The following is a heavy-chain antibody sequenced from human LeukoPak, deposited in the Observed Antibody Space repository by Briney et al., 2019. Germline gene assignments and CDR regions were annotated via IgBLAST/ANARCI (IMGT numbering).Heavy chain of an antibody. J-gene: IGHJ4*02. CDR3: ARDGIAARRGFDY. CDR1: GFTFGSYG. Sequence: PGGSLRLSCAASGFTFGSYGMSWVRQAPGKGLEWVSFITPNADRTSYADSVEGRFTISRDNPRNTLYMQMNSLRAEDTAVYYCARDGIAARRGFDYWGQGTLVTVSS. V-gene: IGHV3-23*01. CDR2: ITPNADRT. D-gene: IGHD6-6*01.